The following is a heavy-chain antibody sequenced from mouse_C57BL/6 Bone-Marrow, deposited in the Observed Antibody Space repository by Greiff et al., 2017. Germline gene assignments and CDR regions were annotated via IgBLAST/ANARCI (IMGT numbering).Heavy chain of an antibody. CDR1: GFSFTRYG. D-gene: IGHD2-2*01. CDR3: GSIYDGYGFAY. J-gene: IGHJ3*01. Sequence: VQLQQSGPGLVQPSQSLSLTCTVSGFSFTRYGVHWVRQSPGKGLEWLGEIWSGGSTDYNAAFISRLCISTDNSKSHVFFKMHSLQAADTATYFCGSIYDGYGFAYWGQGTSVTVSA. V-gene: IGHV2-2*01. CDR2: IWSGGST.